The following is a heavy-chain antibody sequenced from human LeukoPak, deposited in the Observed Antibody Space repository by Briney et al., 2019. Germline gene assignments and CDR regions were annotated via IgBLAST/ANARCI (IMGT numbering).Heavy chain of an antibody. D-gene: IGHD3-9*01. J-gene: IGHJ5*02. CDR1: GGSFSGYY. CDR2: INHSGST. Sequence: PSETLSLTCAVYGGSFSGYYWSWIRQPPGKGLEWIGEINHSGSTNYNPSLKSRVTISVDTSKNQFSLKLSSVTAADTAVYYCARDDILTGYWPWGQGTLVTVSS. CDR3: ARDDILTGYWP. V-gene: IGHV4-34*01.